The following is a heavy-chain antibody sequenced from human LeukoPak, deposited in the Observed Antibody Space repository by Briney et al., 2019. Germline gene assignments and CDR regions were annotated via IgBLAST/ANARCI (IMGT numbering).Heavy chain of an antibody. V-gene: IGHV1-2*02. D-gene: IGHD5-24*01. CDR3: AKDVTPGDNVNDS. Sequence: ASVKVSCKASGYIFTGYYMHWVRQAPGQGLEWMGWINPNSGGTNYAQKFQGRVTMTRDTSITTAYMELSGLRPDDTAVYYCAKDVTPGDNVNDSWGQGTLVTVSS. CDR2: INPNSGGT. CDR1: GYIFTGYY. J-gene: IGHJ4*02.